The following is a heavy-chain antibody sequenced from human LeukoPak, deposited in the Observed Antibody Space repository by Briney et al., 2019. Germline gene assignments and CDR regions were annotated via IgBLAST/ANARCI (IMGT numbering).Heavy chain of an antibody. CDR1: GYTFTSYC. D-gene: IGHD1-1*01. J-gene: IGHJ5*02. V-gene: IGHV1-18*01. Sequence: ASVKVSCKASGYTFTSYCISWVRQAPGKGLEWMGWISAYNGNTNYAQKLQGRVTMTTDTSTSTAYMELRSLRSDDTAVYYCARDRRRFRTGTTGDNWFDPWGQGTLVTVSS. CDR3: ARDRRRFRTGTTGDNWFDP. CDR2: ISAYNGNT.